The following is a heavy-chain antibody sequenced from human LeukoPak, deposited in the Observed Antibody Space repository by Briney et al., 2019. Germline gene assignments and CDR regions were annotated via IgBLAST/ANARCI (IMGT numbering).Heavy chain of an antibody. CDR1: GFSLSTSGVG. CDR2: IYWDDDK. Sequence: SGPTLVKPTQTLTLTCTFSGFSLSTSGVGVGWIRQPPGKALEWLALIYWDDDKRYSPSLKSRLTITKDTSKNQVVLTMTNMDPVDTATCYCAHRGWSGWYFAFDIWGQGTMVTVSS. V-gene: IGHV2-5*02. J-gene: IGHJ3*02. D-gene: IGHD6-19*01. CDR3: AHRGWSGWYFAFDI.